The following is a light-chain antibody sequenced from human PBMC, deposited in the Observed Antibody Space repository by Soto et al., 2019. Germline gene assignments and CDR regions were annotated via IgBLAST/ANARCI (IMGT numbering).Light chain of an antibody. CDR3: QHTSYDPLS. V-gene: IGKV1-39*01. Sequence: QGTVSENSLAPSVGRRVTSTCLASQSISKYLNWYQQKPGKAPKVLIYGASSLQSGVPSRFSGSGSGTDFTLTISSLQPEDFAPYYCQHTSYDPLSFAPGTKVAIK. CDR2: GAS. CDR1: QSISKY. J-gene: IGKJ3*01.